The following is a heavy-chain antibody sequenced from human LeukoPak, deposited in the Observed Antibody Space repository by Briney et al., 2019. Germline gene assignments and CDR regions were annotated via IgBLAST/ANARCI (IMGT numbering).Heavy chain of an antibody. D-gene: IGHD6-13*01. CDR3: ARRSGVYSSSWYGGPGDY. CDR2: ISAYNGNT. CDR1: GYTFTSYG. V-gene: IGHV1-18*01. Sequence: GASVKVSCKASGYTFTSYGISWVRQAPGQGLEWMGWISAYNGNTNYAQKLQGRVTMTTDTSTSTAYLELRSLRSDDTAVYYCARRSGVYSSSWYGGPGDYWGQGTLVTVSS. J-gene: IGHJ4*02.